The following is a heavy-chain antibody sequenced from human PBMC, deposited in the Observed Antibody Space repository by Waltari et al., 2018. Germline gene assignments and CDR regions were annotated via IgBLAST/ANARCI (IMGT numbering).Heavy chain of an antibody. CDR2: IYWNNDR. J-gene: IGHJ4*02. Sequence: QITLKESGPALVPPTQTLTLTCTFSGFSLSTDGVGVGWIRQPPGKALEWLALIYWNNDRRYSPSRETRLTVTKDTSKNQVVLTLTNMDPVDTATYYCAHSLGTSWVTDRPLDYWGQGSLVTVSS. CDR3: AHSLGTSWVTDRPLDY. CDR1: GFSLSTDGVG. D-gene: IGHD2-21*02. V-gene: IGHV2-5*01.